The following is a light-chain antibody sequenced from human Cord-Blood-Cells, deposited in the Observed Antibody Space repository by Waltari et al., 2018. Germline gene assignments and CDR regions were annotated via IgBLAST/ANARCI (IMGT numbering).Light chain of an antibody. CDR3: QQSYNTPLT. Sequence: DLQMTQSPSSLSASVGDRVTITCRASQSISSYLNWYQQKPGKAPKLLIYAASSLQSGVPSRFSGSGSGTDFTLTISSLQPEDFATYYCQQSYNTPLTFGQGTKVEIK. CDR2: AAS. J-gene: IGKJ1*01. CDR1: QSISSY. V-gene: IGKV1-39*01.